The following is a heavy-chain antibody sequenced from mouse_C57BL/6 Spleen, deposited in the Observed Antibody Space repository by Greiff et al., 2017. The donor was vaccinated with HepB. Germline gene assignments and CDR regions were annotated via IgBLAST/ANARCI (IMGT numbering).Heavy chain of an antibody. Sequence: VQLQQSGPELVKPGASVKIPCKASGYKFTDYNMDWVKQSHGKSLEWIGDINPNNGGTSYNQKFKGKATLTVDKSSSTAYMELRSLTSEDTAVYYCARNYGAYYFDYWGQGTTLTVSS. J-gene: IGHJ2*01. V-gene: IGHV1-18*01. CDR2: INPNNGGT. CDR1: GYKFTDYN. CDR3: ARNYGAYYFDY. D-gene: IGHD1-2*01.